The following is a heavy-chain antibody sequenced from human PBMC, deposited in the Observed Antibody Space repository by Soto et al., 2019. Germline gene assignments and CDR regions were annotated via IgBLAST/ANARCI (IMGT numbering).Heavy chain of an antibody. CDR1: GYTFTSYG. D-gene: IGHD3-22*01. J-gene: IGHJ4*02. Sequence: GASVKVSCKASGYTFTSYGISWVRQAPGQVLEWMGWISACNGNTNYSQKLQGRVTMTTDTSASTAYMELSSLRSEDTAVYYCARVATMYDSSGYPSDYWGQGTLVTVSS. V-gene: IGHV1-18*01. CDR3: ARVATMYDSSGYPSDY. CDR2: ISACNGNT.